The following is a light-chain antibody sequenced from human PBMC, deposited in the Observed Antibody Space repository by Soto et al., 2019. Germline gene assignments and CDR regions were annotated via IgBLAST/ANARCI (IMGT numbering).Light chain of an antibody. CDR2: DAY. J-gene: IGKJ5*01. CDR1: QSVSSSY. Sequence: EVVLSQSAVTLSLSPGERATLSCRASQSVSSSYLAWYQQKPGQAPRLLIYDAYNRATGIPPRFSGSGSGTDFTLTISSLEPEDSAVYYCQQRHMWPIPFGQGTRLEI. CDR3: QQRHMWPIP. V-gene: IGKV3D-20*02.